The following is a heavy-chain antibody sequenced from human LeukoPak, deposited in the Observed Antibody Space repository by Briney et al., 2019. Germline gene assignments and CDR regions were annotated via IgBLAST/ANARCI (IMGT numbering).Heavy chain of an antibody. J-gene: IGHJ4*02. Sequence: ASVKVSCKAPGYTFTSYYMHWVRQAPGQGLEWMGIINPSGGSTSYAQKFQGRVTMTRDTSTSTVYMELSSLRSEDTAVYYCARGPDILTGYSLRGFDYWGQGTLVTVSS. V-gene: IGHV1-46*01. CDR1: GYTFTSYY. CDR3: ARGPDILTGYSLRGFDY. D-gene: IGHD3-9*01. CDR2: INPSGGST.